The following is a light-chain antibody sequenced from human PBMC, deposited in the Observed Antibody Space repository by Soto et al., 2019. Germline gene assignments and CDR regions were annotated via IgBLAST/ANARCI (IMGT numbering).Light chain of an antibody. CDR3: QQRSNWPPYT. CDR2: DAS. CDR1: QSVSSY. V-gene: IGKV3-11*01. J-gene: IGKJ2*01. Sequence: EIVLTQSPAPLYLSPGERATLSCRASQSVSSYLAWYQQKPGQAPRLLIYDASNRATGIPARFSGSGSGTDFTLTISSLEPEDFAVYYCQQRSNWPPYTFGQGTKLEIK.